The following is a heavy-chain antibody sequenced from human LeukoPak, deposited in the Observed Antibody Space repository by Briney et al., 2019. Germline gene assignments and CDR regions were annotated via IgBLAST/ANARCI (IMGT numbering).Heavy chain of an antibody. Sequence: SETLSLTCTVSGYSISSGYYWGLIQQPPGKGLEWIGSIYHSGSTYYNPSLKSRVTISVDTSKNQSSLKLSSVTAASTAVYYCARANYYDSSGYNDYWGQGTLVTVSS. V-gene: IGHV4-38-2*02. D-gene: IGHD3-22*01. CDR1: GYSISSGYY. CDR3: ARANYYDSSGYNDY. CDR2: IYHSGST. J-gene: IGHJ4*02.